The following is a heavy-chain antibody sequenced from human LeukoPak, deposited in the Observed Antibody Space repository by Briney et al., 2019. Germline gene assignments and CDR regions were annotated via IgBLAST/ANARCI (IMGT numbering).Heavy chain of an antibody. CDR2: IRSKADNYAT. CDR1: GFTFSGSP. Sequence: GGSLRLSCAASGFTFSGSPILWVRQASGKGLEWVGRIRSKADNYATAYAASVQGRCTISRDDSKNTAYLQLNSLKTEDTAVYYCTQSNYWGQGALVTVSS. CDR3: TQSNY. J-gene: IGHJ4*02. V-gene: IGHV3-73*01.